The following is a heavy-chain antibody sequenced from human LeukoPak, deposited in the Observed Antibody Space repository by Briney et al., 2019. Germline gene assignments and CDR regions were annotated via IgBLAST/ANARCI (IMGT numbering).Heavy chain of an antibody. CDR1: GGSISSYY. J-gene: IGHJ3*02. V-gene: IGHV4-59*08. D-gene: IGHD3-10*01. CDR2: IYYSGST. Sequence: SETLSLTCTVSGGSISSYYWSWIRQPPGKGLEWIGYIYYSGSTNYNPSLKSRVTISVDTSKNQFSLKLSSVTAADTAVYYCARHAPVYYYGSGSPGDAFGIWGQGTMVTVSS. CDR3: ARHAPVYYYGSGSPGDAFGI.